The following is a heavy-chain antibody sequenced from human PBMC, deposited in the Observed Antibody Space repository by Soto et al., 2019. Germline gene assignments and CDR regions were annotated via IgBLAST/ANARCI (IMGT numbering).Heavy chain of an antibody. V-gene: IGHV1-46*01. CDR2: INPSGGTT. J-gene: IGHJ4*02. CDR1: GYTFTRYN. D-gene: IGHD2-15*01. Sequence: ASVKVSCKASGYTFTRYNVHSVRQAPGQGLEWMAIINPSGGTTYYVQKFEGRVTLTTDTSTSTVYMELSSLRSDDTAVYYCARVRGGGREYFFDYWGQGTLVTVYS. CDR3: ARVRGGGREYFFDY.